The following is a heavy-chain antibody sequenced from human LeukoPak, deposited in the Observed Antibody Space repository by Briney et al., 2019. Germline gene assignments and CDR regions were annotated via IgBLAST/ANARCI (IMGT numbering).Heavy chain of an antibody. CDR3: ARALLPTTYHYGLDV. J-gene: IGHJ6*02. V-gene: IGHV4-31*03. D-gene: IGHD2-15*01. CDR1: GGSITSGGYY. Sequence: PSETLSLTCTVSGGSITSGGYYWSWIRQHPGKGLEWIGHVYYSGRTYYNPSLKSRVFISVDASKNQFSLKLSPVTAADTAVYYCARALLPTTYHYGLDVWGQGTTVTVSS. CDR2: VYYSGRT.